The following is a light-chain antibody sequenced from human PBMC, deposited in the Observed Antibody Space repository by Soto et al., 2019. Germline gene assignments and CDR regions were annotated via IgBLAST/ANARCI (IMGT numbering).Light chain of an antibody. Sequence: EVVLTQSPGTLSLSPGERATLSCGASQSVGSSYLAWYQQKPGQAPRLLIYGASTRATGIPDRFSGSGSGTEYTLTISRPEPEDFAVYYCQQYINSPCTFGQGTKVEIK. J-gene: IGKJ1*01. CDR1: QSVGSSY. V-gene: IGKV3-20*01. CDR3: QQYINSPCT. CDR2: GAS.